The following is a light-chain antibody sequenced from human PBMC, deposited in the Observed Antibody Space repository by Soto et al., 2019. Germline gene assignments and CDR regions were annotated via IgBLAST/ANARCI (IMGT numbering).Light chain of an antibody. J-gene: IGKJ3*01. Sequence: AIQLTQSPSSLSASVGDRVTITCRASQGISSALAWYQQKPGKAPKLLIYDASSLESGVPSRFSGSGSGTDFTLTISSLQPEDCATYYCQQFNSYPLLFTFGPGTKVDIK. V-gene: IGKV1-13*02. CDR1: QGISSA. CDR3: QQFNSYPLLFT. CDR2: DAS.